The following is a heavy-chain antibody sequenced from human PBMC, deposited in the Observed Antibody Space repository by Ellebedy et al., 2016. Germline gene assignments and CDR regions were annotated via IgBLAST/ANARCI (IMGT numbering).Heavy chain of an antibody. J-gene: IGHJ4*02. CDR1: GFTFSSYG. CDR3: AKLTLTVTKYYFDY. CDR2: ISYDGSNK. Sequence: GESLKISXAASGFTFSSYGMHWVRQAPGKGLEWVAVISYDGSNKYYADSVKGRFTISRDNSKNTLYLQMNSLRAEDTAVYYCAKLTLTVTKYYFDYWGQGTLVTVSS. V-gene: IGHV3-30*18. D-gene: IGHD4-11*01.